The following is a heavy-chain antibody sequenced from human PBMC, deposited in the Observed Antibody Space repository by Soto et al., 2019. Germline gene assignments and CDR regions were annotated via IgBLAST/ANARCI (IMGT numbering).Heavy chain of an antibody. J-gene: IGHJ6*02. CDR1: GGTFSSYA. CDR2: IISIFGTA. V-gene: IGHV1-69*12. CDR3: ARHVPAAGYYYGMDV. D-gene: IGHD2-2*01. Sequence: QVQLVQSGAEVKKPGSSVKVSCKASGGTFSSYAISWVRQAPGQGLEWMGGIISIFGTANYAQKFQGRVTITAAESTSTAYMQLSSLRSEDTAVYYCARHVPAAGYYYGMDVWGHGTTVTVSS.